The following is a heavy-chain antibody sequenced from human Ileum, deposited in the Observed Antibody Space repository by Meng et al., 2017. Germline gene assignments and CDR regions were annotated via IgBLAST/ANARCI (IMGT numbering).Heavy chain of an antibody. V-gene: IGHV3-74*01. D-gene: IGHD1-1*01. CDR1: GFSFTVHW. CDR2: TNPDGSDP. Sequence: VRLSVAGVCLAPPCVSLIPVSAASGFSFTVHWMPWVRQGPWKGLVWVSRTNPDGSDPTYADAVKGLFTISRDNAKNSVYLQMNSLRAEDTALYYCTNDRLNHWGQGALVTVSS. J-gene: IGHJ1*01. CDR3: TNDRLNH.